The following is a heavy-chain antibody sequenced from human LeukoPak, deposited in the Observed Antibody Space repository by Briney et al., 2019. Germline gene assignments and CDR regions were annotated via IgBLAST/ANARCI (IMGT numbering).Heavy chain of an antibody. CDR3: ASRWGSSGSHKLDY. Sequence: SEILSLTCTVSGGSISSSSYHWGWIRQPPGKGLEWIGSISYSGSTYYNPSLKSRVTISVDTSKNQLSLNLSSVTAADTAVYYCASRWGSSGSHKLDYWGQGTLVTVSS. D-gene: IGHD3-10*01. CDR1: GGSISSSSYH. V-gene: IGHV4-39*01. J-gene: IGHJ4*02. CDR2: ISYSGST.